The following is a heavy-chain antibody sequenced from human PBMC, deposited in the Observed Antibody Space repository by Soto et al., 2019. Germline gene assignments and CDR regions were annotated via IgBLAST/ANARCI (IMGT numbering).Heavy chain of an antibody. V-gene: IGHV1-18*01. J-gene: IGHJ6*03. D-gene: IGHD2-21*01. Sequence: QVQLVQSGAEVKKPGASVKVSCKASGYTFTSHGINWVRQAPGEGLEWLGWVSTFYGNTNYARKVQGRVTMTTDISTGTAYMDLRSLGSDDTAVYYCARDPSPDSPGYMDVWGQGTTVTVS. CDR2: VSTFYGNT. CDR3: ARDPSPDSPGYMDV. CDR1: GYTFTSHG.